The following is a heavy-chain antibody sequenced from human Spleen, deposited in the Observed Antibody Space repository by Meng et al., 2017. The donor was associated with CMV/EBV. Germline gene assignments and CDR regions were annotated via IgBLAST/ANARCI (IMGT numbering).Heavy chain of an antibody. V-gene: IGHV3-11*06. CDR2: ISGGSSYI. D-gene: IGHD5-24*01. CDR3: ARPLDGYSKSYFYYGMDV. CDR1: GFTLSDYY. Sequence: GGSLRLSCVASGFTLSDYYMSWIRQAPGRGLEWVSFISGGSSYIYYADSLKGRFTISRDNAKNSLYLQMNSLRAEDTAVYYCARPLDGYSKSYFYYGMDVWGQGTTVTVSS. J-gene: IGHJ6*02.